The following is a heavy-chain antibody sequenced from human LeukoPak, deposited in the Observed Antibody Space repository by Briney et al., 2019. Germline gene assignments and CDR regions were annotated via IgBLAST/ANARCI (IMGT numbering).Heavy chain of an antibody. CDR1: GGSFSGYY. Sequence: SETPSLTCAVYGGSFSGYYWSWIRQPPGKGLEWIGEINHSGSTNYNPSLKSRVTISVDTSKNQFSLKLSSVTAADTAVYYCARGSPDYYDSSGRFDYWGQGTLVTVSS. J-gene: IGHJ4*02. V-gene: IGHV4-34*01. CDR3: ARGSPDYYDSSGRFDY. CDR2: INHSGST. D-gene: IGHD3-22*01.